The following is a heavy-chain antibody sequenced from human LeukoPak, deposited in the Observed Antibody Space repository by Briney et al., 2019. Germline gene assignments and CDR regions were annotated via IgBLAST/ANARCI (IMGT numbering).Heavy chain of an antibody. CDR3: AKASGSGYGKDYFDY. CDR2: ISANGGGT. V-gene: IGHV3-23*01. Sequence: GGSLRLSCAASGFTFSSYWMSWVRQAPGKGLQWVSLISANGGGTYYADSVKGRFTISTDNSKNTLYLQMNSLRAEDTALYYCAKASGSGYGKDYFDYWGQGTLVTVSS. D-gene: IGHD1-26*01. CDR1: GFTFSSYW. J-gene: IGHJ4*02.